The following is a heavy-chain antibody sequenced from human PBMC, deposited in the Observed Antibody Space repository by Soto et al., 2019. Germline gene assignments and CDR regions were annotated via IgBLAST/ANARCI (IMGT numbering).Heavy chain of an antibody. CDR1: GGTFSSYT. CDR3: ARDMALGEVATMKPFDY. J-gene: IGHJ4*02. V-gene: IGHV1-69*08. D-gene: IGHD5-12*01. Sequence: QVQLVQSGAEVKKPGSSVKVSCKASGGTFSSYTISWVRQAPGQGLEWMGRIIPILGIANYAQKFQGRVTTTADKSTSTAYMELSSLRSEDTAVYYCARDMALGEVATMKPFDYWGQGTLVTVSS. CDR2: IIPILGIA.